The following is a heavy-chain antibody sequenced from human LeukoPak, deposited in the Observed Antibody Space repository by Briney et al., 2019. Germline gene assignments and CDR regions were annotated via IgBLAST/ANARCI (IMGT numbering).Heavy chain of an antibody. D-gene: IGHD3-10*01. CDR2: IYYSGST. V-gene: IGHV4-59*01. J-gene: IGHJ6*03. CDR1: GGSISSYY. Sequence: SETLSLTCTVSGGSISSYYWSWIRQPPGKGLEWIGYIYYSGSTNYNPSLKSRVTTSVDTSKNQFSLKLSSVTAADTAVYYCAGVGYYYGSGRFYYYYYMDVWGKGTTVTVSS. CDR3: AGVGYYYGSGRFYYYYYMDV.